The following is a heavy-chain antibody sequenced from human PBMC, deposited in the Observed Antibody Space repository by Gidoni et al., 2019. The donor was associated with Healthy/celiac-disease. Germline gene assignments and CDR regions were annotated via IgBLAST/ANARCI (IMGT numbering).Heavy chain of an antibody. CDR2: SYYSGST. Sequence: QVQLQESGQGLGKPSQTLSLTCTVSGGSISSGGYYWSWIRQHPGKGLEWIGYSYYSGSTYYNPSLKSRFTISVDTSKNQFSLKLSSVTAADTAVYYCARGGDGYNYGRGAFDIWGQGTMVTVSS. V-gene: IGHV4-31*03. CDR1: GGSISSGGYY. D-gene: IGHD5-12*01. J-gene: IGHJ3*02. CDR3: ARGGDGYNYGRGAFDI.